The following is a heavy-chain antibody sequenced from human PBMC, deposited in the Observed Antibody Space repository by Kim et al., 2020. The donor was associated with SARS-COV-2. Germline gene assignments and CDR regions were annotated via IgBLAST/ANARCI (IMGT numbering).Heavy chain of an antibody. Sequence: SETLSLTCTVSGGSISSYYWSWIRQPPGKGLEWIGYIYYSGSTNYNPSLKSRVTISVDTSKNQFSLKLSSVTAADTAVYYCARHTYGDYGRVLYGMDVWGQGTTVTVSS. CDR1: GGSISSYY. CDR2: IYYSGST. D-gene: IGHD4-17*01. CDR3: ARHTYGDYGRVLYGMDV. J-gene: IGHJ6*02. V-gene: IGHV4-59*01.